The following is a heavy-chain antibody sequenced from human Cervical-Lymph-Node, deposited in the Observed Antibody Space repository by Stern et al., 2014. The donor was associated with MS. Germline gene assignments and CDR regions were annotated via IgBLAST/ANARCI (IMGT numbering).Heavy chain of an antibody. CDR3: ARRITMVRGERAIDY. J-gene: IGHJ4*02. CDR1: GDSVSSSNSY. D-gene: IGHD3-10*01. CDR2: INYRGAP. Sequence: QVQLQESGPGLVKPSETLSLSCTVAGDSVSSSNSYWGWIRQTPEKGLEWIGSINYRGAPFYTPSLKSRVTIPLHTSKNHFSRRLKSVTAADTAVYYCARRITMVRGERAIDYWGQGTLVTVSS. V-gene: IGHV4-39*01.